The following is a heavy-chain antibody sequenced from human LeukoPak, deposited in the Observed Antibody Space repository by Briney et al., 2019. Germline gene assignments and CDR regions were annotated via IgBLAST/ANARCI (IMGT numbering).Heavy chain of an antibody. V-gene: IGHV4-34*01. CDR3: ARGRGSRVLLW. D-gene: IGHD3-10*01. CDR1: GGSFSGYY. Sequence: PSETLSLTCAVYGGSFSGYYWSWIRQPPGKGLEWIGEINHSGSTNYNPSLKSRVTISVDTSKNQFSLKLSSVTAADTAVYYCARGRGSRVLLWWGQGTLVTVSS. CDR2: INHSGST. J-gene: IGHJ4*02.